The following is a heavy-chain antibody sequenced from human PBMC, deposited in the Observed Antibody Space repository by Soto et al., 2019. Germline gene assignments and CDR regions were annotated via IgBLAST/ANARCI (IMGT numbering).Heavy chain of an antibody. V-gene: IGHV3-30*04. J-gene: IGHJ4*02. Sequence: GRSLRLSCAASGFTFSSYAMHWVRQAPGKGLEWVAVISYDGSNKYYADSVKGRFTISRDNSKNTLYLQMNSLRAEDTAVYYCARGAYSSSPYYFDYWGQGILVTVSS. CDR3: ARGAYSSSPYYFDY. CDR2: ISYDGSNK. CDR1: GFTFSSYA. D-gene: IGHD6-6*01.